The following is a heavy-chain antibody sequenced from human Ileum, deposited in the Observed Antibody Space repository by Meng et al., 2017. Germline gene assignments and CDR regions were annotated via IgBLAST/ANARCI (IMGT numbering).Heavy chain of an antibody. J-gene: IGHJ3*02. D-gene: IGHD6-13*01. V-gene: IGHV4-59*01. CDR1: GGSINYY. CDR3: ASGRSAGTALDAFDI. Sequence: SETLSLTCTASGGSINYYWCWIRQPPGKGPEWIGYIHYSGSTDYSPSLKSRVTISVDTSKNQLSLKLNSVTAADTAVYYCASGRSAGTALDAFDIWGQGTMVTVSS. CDR2: IHYSGST.